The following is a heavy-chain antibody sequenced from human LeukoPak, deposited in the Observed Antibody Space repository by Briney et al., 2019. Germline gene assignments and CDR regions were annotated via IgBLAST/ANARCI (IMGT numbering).Heavy chain of an antibody. CDR3: ARDGGPFDY. J-gene: IGHJ4*02. D-gene: IGHD4-23*01. Sequence: SVKVSCEASGYTFTSYGISWVRQAPGQGLEYMGGIIPMFGTPNYAQKFQGRVTITADESTSTAYMELSSLRSEDTAIYYCARDGGPFDYWGQGTLVTVSS. CDR1: GYTFTSYG. V-gene: IGHV1-69*13. CDR2: IIPMFGTP.